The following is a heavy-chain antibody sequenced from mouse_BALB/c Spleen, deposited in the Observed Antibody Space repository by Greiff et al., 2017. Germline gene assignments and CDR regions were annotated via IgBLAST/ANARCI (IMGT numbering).Heavy chain of an antibody. Sequence: EVKLVESGGGLVQPGGSRKLSCAASGFTFSDSGMAWVRQAPGKGPEWVAFISNLAYSIYYADTVTGRFTISRENAKNTLYLEMSSLRSEDTAMYYCAREGDGYAMDYWGQGTSVTVSS. D-gene: IGHD2-3*01. J-gene: IGHJ4*01. CDR1: GFTFSDSG. CDR3: AREGDGYAMDY. V-gene: IGHV5-15*02. CDR2: ISNLAYSI.